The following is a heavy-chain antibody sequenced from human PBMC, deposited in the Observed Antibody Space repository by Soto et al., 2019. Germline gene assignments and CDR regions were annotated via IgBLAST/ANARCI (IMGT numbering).Heavy chain of an antibody. V-gene: IGHV1-18*01. CDR2: ISGYNGKT. CDR3: ARVRDYYDSSGYYVDY. J-gene: IGHJ4*02. D-gene: IGHD3-22*01. Sequence: GASVKVSCTASGYTFSTSGISWVRQAPGQGLEWMGWISGYNGKTVYAQKLQGRVTMTTDTSTSTAYMELRSLRSDDTAVYYCARVRDYYDSSGYYVDYWGQGTLVTVSS. CDR1: GYTFSTSG.